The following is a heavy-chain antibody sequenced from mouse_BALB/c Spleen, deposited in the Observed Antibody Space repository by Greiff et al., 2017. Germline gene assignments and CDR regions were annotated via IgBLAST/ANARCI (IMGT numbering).Heavy chain of an antibody. J-gene: IGHJ1*01. D-gene: IGHD1-1*01. CDR1: GYTFTSYW. V-gene: IGHV1-87*01. Sequence: QVQLQQSGAELARPGASVKLSCKASGYTFTSYWMQWVKQGPGQGLEWIGAIYPGDGDTRYTQKVKGKATLTADKSSSTAYMQLSILASEDSAVYYCARSGGSSYYWYCDVWGAGTTVTVSS. CDR3: ARSGGSSYYWYCDV. CDR2: IYPGDGDT.